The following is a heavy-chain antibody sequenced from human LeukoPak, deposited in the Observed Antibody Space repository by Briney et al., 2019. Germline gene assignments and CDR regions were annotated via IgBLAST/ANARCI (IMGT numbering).Heavy chain of an antibody. D-gene: IGHD3-22*01. V-gene: IGHV4-4*07. CDR1: GGSISSYY. CDR3: ARYYYDSSGYFYGVDV. J-gene: IGHJ6*02. CDR2: IYISGST. Sequence: SETLSPTCTVSGGSISSYYWSWIRQPAGKGLEWIGRIYISGSTNYNPSLKSRVTMSVDTSKNQFSLKLSSVTAADTAVYYCARYYYDSSGYFYGVDVWGQGTTVTVSS.